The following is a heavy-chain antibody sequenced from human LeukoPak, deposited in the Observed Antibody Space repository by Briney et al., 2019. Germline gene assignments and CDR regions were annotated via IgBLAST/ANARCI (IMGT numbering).Heavy chain of an antibody. CDR1: GFPLSNYW. Sequence: QTGGSLRLSCAASGFPLSNYWMHWVRQTPGKGLVWVSRINPDGTTTSYADSVKGRFTISRDNARNTLYLETNSLRAEDTAVYYCARVGIGRYSFDSWGQGTLVTVSS. CDR3: ARVGIGRYSFDS. D-gene: IGHD1-26*01. V-gene: IGHV3-74*01. CDR2: INPDGTTT. J-gene: IGHJ4*02.